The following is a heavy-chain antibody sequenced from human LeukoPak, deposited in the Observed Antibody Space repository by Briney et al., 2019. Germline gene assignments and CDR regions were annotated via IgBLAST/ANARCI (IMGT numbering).Heavy chain of an antibody. J-gene: IGHJ6*03. CDR2: ISGSGSDT. D-gene: IGHD3-22*01. Sequence: GGSLRLSCAAYGFTFNDYGMSWVRQAPGKGLEWVSGISGSGSDTYYADSVRGRFTISRDNSKNTVYLQMNTLRAADTAVYYCAKGAEEGVVITSVYYYYMDVWGKGTTVTISS. V-gene: IGHV3-23*01. CDR3: AKGAEEGVVITSVYYYYMDV. CDR1: GFTFNDYG.